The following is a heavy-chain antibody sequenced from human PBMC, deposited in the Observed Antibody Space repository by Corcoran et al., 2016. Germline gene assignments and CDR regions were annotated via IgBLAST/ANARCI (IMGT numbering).Heavy chain of an antibody. CDR2: MYYSWST. CDR3: ARHLRDDGSDYVKEDHYFDY. V-gene: IGHV4-39*01. CDR1: GGSISSSNYY. Sequence: QLQLQESGPGLVKPSETLSLTCTLSGGSISSSNYYWGWIRQPPGKGLEWIGRMYYSWSTDDNPSLKSRVTISVDTSKNQFSLRLSSVTAADTAVDYCARHLRDDGSDYVKEDHYFDYWGQGTLVTVSS. D-gene: IGHD3-22*01. J-gene: IGHJ4*02.